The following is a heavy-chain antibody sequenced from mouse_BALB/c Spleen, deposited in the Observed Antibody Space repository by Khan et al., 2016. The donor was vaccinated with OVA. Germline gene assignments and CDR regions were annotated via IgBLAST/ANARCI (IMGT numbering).Heavy chain of an antibody. CDR1: GYTFTDYY. J-gene: IGHJ3*01. D-gene: IGHD2-5*01. CDR3: ARSNYFGDTFAY. Sequence: QVQLQQPGAALARPGASVKLSCKASGYTFTDYYINWVIRRSGQGLEWIGEISPGSGDTYYNEQFKGKATLTADKSSSPVYMQLSSLTAEASAVYVCARSNYFGDTFAYWGQGTRVTVSA. CDR2: ISPGSGDT. V-gene: IGHV1-77*01.